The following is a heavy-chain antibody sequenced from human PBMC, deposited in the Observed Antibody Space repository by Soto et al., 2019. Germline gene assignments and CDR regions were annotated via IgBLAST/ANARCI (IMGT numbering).Heavy chain of an antibody. Sequence: PGESLKISCKGSGYSFTSYWISWVRQMPGKGLEWMGRIDPSDSYTNYSPSFQGHVTISADKSISTAYLQWSSLKASDTAMYYCARHGLSTTVSLDAFDSWGQGIRVTVAS. V-gene: IGHV5-10-1*01. D-gene: IGHD4-17*01. CDR2: IDPSDSYT. CDR3: ARHGLSTTVSLDAFDS. J-gene: IGHJ3*02. CDR1: GYSFTSYW.